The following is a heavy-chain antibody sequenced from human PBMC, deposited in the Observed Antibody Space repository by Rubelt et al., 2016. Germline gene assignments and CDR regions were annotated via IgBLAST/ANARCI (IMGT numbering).Heavy chain of an antibody. Sequence: QLHLQESGPGLVKPSETLSLTCTVSNDSVSNNPYYGGWIRQFPERGLEWIGNIYDNGNVDYNPSLKSRVTISVDTSKNQFSLKLGSVTAADTAVYLCGRGFSGFYFWVDSWGRGALVTVSS. CDR1: NDSVSNNPYY. D-gene: IGHD3-22*01. V-gene: IGHV4-39*01. J-gene: IGHJ4*02. CDR3: GRGFSGFYFWVDS. CDR2: IYDNGNV.